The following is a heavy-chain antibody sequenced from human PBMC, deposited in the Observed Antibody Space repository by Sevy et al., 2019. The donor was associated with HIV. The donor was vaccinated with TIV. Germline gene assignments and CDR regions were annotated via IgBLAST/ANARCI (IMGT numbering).Heavy chain of an antibody. V-gene: IGHV4-59*01. CDR1: GGPISVYY. D-gene: IGHD5-12*01. Sequence: SETLSLTCTVSGGPISVYYWSWIRQPPGKGLEYIGYVYYTGNTNSNPSLKNRVTISVETSNNKFSLKLTSVTAADTAVYYCARAPPALSGEDSLNWFDPWGQGTLVTVSS. J-gene: IGHJ5*02. CDR3: ARAPPALSGEDSLNWFDP. CDR2: VYYTGNT.